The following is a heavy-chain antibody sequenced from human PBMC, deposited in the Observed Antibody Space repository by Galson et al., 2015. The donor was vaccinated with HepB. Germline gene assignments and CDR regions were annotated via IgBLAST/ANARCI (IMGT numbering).Heavy chain of an antibody. Sequence: SVKVSCKASGYTFTSYGISWVRQAPGQGLEWMGWISAYNGNTNYAQKLQGRVTMTTDTSTSTAYMELRSLRSDDTAVYHCARDGWVWIQLSEDYWGQGTLVTVSS. CDR1: GYTFTSYG. CDR2: ISAYNGNT. CDR3: ARDGWVWIQLSEDY. J-gene: IGHJ4*02. D-gene: IGHD5-18*01. V-gene: IGHV1-18*01.